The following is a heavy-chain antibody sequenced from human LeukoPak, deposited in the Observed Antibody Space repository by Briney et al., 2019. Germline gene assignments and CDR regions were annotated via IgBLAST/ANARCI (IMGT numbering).Heavy chain of an antibody. Sequence: ASVKVSCKASGYTFTSYDINWVRQAAGQGLEWMGGMNPNSGNTGYAQKFQGRVTMTRNTSISTAYMELSSLRSEDTAVYYCARVYRVLRGNRGILGYWGQGTLVTVSS. CDR2: MNPNSGNT. V-gene: IGHV1-8*01. CDR1: GYTFTSYD. J-gene: IGHJ4*02. D-gene: IGHD4-23*01. CDR3: ARVYRVLRGNRGILGY.